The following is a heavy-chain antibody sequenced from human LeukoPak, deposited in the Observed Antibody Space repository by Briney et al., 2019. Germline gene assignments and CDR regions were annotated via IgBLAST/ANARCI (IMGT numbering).Heavy chain of an antibody. D-gene: IGHD2-15*01. CDR3: ARVSRCSGGSCSLSYYMDV. J-gene: IGHJ6*03. CDR1: GGSISSYY. CDR2: IYHSGST. V-gene: IGHV4-59*12. Sequence: SETLSLTCTISGGSISSYYWGWIRQPPGKGLEWIGEIYHSGSTNYNPSLKSRVTISVDKSKNQFSLKLSSVTAADTAVYYCARVSRCSGGSCSLSYYMDVWGKGTTVTVSS.